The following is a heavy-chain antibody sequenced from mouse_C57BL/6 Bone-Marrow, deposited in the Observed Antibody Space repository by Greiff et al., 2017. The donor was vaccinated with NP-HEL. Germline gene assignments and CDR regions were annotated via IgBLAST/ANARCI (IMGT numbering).Heavy chain of an antibody. J-gene: IGHJ2*01. CDR2: ISNGGGST. V-gene: IGHV5-12*01. CDR3: ARQQVRDY. Sequence: EVQVVESGGGLVQPGGSLKLSCAASGFTFSDYYMYWVRQTPEKRLEWVAYISNGGGSTYYPDTVKGRFTISRDNAKNTLYLQMSRLKSEDTAMYYCARQQVRDYWGQGTTLTVSS. CDR1: GFTFSDYY.